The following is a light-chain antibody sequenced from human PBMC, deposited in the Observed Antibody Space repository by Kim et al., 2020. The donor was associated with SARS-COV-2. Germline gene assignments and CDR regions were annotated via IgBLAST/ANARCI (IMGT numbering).Light chain of an antibody. Sequence: QSALTQPRSVSGSPGQSVTISCTGTSSDVGGYNNVSWYQQHPGKVPKVMIYDVSERPSGVPDRFSGSKSGNTASLTISGLQAEDEADYYCCSYAGSYTWVFGGGTQLTVL. CDR3: CSYAGSYTWV. V-gene: IGLV2-11*01. CDR1: SSDVGGYNN. J-gene: IGLJ3*02. CDR2: DVS.